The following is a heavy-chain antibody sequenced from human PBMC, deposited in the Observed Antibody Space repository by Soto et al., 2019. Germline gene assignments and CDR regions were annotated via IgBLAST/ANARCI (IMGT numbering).Heavy chain of an antibody. Sequence: EVHLLESGGGLVQPGGSLRLSCAASGFTFSNYAMSWVRQAPGKGLEWVSAISGSGDVTPYADSVKGRFTISRDNSKTTLYLQMNSLRAEDTAVYFCASHHYYNSDRRSSPLDYWGPGTLVTVSS. CDR3: ASHHYYNSDRRSSPLDY. J-gene: IGHJ4*02. V-gene: IGHV3-23*01. D-gene: IGHD3-10*01. CDR1: GFTFSNYA. CDR2: ISGSGDVT.